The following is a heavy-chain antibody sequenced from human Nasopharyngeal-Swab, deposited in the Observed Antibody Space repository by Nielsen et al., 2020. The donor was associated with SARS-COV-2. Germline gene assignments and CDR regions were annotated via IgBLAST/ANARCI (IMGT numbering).Heavy chain of an antibody. V-gene: IGHV1-18*01. Sequence: ASVKVSCKASGYTFTGYGMSWVRQAPGRGLEWMGWIRMYNGKTHYAQKFQGRVTMSTDTSTNTAHMELKSLTSDDTAVYFCARDWSLLPAANDALDVWGQGTTVTISS. CDR2: IRMYNGKT. CDR3: ARDWSLLPAANDALDV. J-gene: IGHJ3*01. CDR1: GYTFTGYG. D-gene: IGHD6-13*01.